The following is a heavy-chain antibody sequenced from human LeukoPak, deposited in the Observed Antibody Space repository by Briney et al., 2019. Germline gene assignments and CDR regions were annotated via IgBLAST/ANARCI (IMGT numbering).Heavy chain of an antibody. Sequence: SETLSLTCTVSGGSISSYYWSWIRQPAGKELEWIGRIYTSGSTNYNPSLKSRVTMSVDTSKNQFSLKLSSVTAADTAVYYCARSVKGFRINPKDIVVVPAASRGDYYYYMDVWGKGTTVTVSS. CDR1: GGSISSYY. CDR2: IYTSGST. CDR3: ARSVKGFRINPKDIVVVPAASRGDYYYYMDV. J-gene: IGHJ6*03. V-gene: IGHV4-4*07. D-gene: IGHD2-2*01.